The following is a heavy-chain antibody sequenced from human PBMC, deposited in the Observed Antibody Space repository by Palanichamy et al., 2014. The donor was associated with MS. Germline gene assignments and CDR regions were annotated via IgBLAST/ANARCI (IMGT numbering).Heavy chain of an antibody. CDR1: GFTFSSYW. V-gene: IGHV3-7*01. D-gene: IGHD1-26*01. CDR2: IKQDGSEK. CDR3: ARDKKVGDGKFDS. Sequence: EVQLVESGGGLVXPGGSLRLSCAASGFTFSSYWMSWVRQAPGKGLEWVANIKQDGSEKYSVDPVKGRFTISRDNAKNSLYLQMNSLRAEDTAVYYCARDKKVGDGKFDSWGQGTLVTVSS. J-gene: IGHJ4*02.